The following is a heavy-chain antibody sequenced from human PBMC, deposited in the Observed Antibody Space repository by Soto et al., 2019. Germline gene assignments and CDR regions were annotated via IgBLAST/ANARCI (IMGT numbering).Heavy chain of an antibody. Sequence: SETLSLTCAVYGGSSSEYYWSWIRQPRGKGLEWIGEINHGGSTNYNPSLKSRVTISIDTSKNQFSLRLTAVTAADTAVYYCARRLRGVNDAFALWGQGTVVTVSS. CDR3: ARRLRGVNDAFAL. J-gene: IGHJ3*01. CDR2: INHGGST. CDR1: GGSSSEYY. V-gene: IGHV4-34*01. D-gene: IGHD3-10*01.